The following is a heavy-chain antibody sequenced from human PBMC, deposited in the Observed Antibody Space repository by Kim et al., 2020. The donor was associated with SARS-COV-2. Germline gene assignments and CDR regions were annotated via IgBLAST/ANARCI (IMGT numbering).Heavy chain of an antibody. V-gene: IGHV3-33*06. CDR2: IWYDGSNK. D-gene: IGHD3-10*01. Sequence: GGSLRLSCAASGFTFSSYGMHWVRQAPGKGLEWVAVIWYDGSNKYYADSVKGRFTISRDNSKNTLYLQMNSLRAEDTAVYYCAKDSYYYGSGSYYNVVYYYGMDVWGQGTTVTVS. CDR3: AKDSYYYGSGSYYNVVYYYGMDV. J-gene: IGHJ6*02. CDR1: GFTFSSYG.